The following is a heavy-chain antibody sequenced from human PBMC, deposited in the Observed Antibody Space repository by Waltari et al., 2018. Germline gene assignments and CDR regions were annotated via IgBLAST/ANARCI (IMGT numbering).Heavy chain of an antibody. D-gene: IGHD1-26*01. V-gene: IGHV3-21*01. Sequence: EVQLVESGGGLVKPGGSLRLSCAASGFTFSSYSMNWVRQAPGKGLEWVSSISSSSSYIDYADSVKGRFTISRDNAKNSLYLQMNSLRAEDTAVYYCARGEGGSYSRWGYWGQGTLVTVSS. CDR1: GFTFSSYS. J-gene: IGHJ4*02. CDR2: ISSSSSYI. CDR3: ARGEGGSYSRWGY.